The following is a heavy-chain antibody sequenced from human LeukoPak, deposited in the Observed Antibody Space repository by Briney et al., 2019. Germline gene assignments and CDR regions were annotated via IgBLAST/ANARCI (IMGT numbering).Heavy chain of an antibody. CDR2: VSGNGATT. D-gene: IGHD4-11*01. J-gene: IGHJ4*02. V-gene: IGHV3-23*01. CDR1: GFTFSSYA. Sequence: GGSLRVSCAASGFTFSSYAMSWVRLAPGKGLEWVSTVSGNGATTYYADSVKGRFTISRDNSKNTLDLQMSSLRAEDMAIYFCARVPHPTYYFDYWGRGTLVTVSS. CDR3: ARVPHPTYYFDY.